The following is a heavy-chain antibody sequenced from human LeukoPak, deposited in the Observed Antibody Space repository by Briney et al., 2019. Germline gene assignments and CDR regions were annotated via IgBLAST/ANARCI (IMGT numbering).Heavy chain of an antibody. CDR3: AGDRKSGNFLGGFDH. CDR1: GFTFSSYG. V-gene: IGHV3-33*01. J-gene: IGHJ5*02. D-gene: IGHD1-26*01. CDR2: IWYDGSNT. Sequence: PGRSLRLSCAASGFTFSSYGMHWVRQAPGKGLEWVALIWYDGSNTYYADSVRGRFTISRDNSKNTLYLQMNSLRAEDTAIYYCAGDRKSGNFLGGFDHWGQGTLVTVSS.